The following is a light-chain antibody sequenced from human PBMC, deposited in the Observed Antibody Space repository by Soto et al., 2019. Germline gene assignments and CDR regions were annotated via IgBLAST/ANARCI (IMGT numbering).Light chain of an antibody. CDR3: QQYNNWPLT. V-gene: IGKV3-15*01. CDR2: GAS. CDR1: QSVSSN. J-gene: IGKJ4*01. Sequence: EIVMTQSPATLSVSPGERATLSGRASQSVSSNLAWYQQKPGQAPRLLIYGASTGATGIPARFSGSGSGTEFTLTISSLQSEDFAVYYCQQYNNWPLTFGGGTKVDIK.